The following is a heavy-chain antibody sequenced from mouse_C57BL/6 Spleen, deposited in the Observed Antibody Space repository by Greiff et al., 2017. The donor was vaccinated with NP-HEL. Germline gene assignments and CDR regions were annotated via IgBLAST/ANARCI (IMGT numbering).Heavy chain of an antibody. Sequence: VQLQQPGAELVRPGSSVKLSCKASGYTFTSYWMDWVKQRPGQGLEWIGNIYPSDSETHYNQKFKDKATLTVDKSSSTAYMQLSSLTSEDSAVYYCASMATVVNFDVWGTGTTVTVSS. J-gene: IGHJ1*03. CDR1: GYTFTSYW. CDR3: ASMATVVNFDV. CDR2: IYPSDSET. V-gene: IGHV1-61*01. D-gene: IGHD1-1*01.